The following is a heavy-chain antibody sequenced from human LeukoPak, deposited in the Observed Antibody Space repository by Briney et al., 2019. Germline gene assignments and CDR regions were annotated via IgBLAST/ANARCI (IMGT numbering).Heavy chain of an antibody. V-gene: IGHV1-46*01. CDR2: INPSGGST. CDR3: ARATPFGSGDFDY. D-gene: IGHD6-19*01. CDR1: GGSFRSYT. Sequence: ASVKVSCKASGGSFRSYTISWVRQGPGRGLEWMGIINPSGGSTSYAQKFQGRVTMTRDTSTSTVYMELSSLRSEDTAVYYCARATPFGSGDFDYWGQGTLVTVSS. J-gene: IGHJ4*02.